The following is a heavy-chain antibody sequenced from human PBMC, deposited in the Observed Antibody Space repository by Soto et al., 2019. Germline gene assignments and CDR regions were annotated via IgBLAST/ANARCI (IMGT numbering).Heavy chain of an antibody. CDR2: INSDGSST. D-gene: IGHD3-3*01. CDR3: ARDCLSTNLRFLEWLLPFDF. Sequence: MRWVRKNQRKGLVWVSRINSDGSSTNYADSVKGRFTISRDNSKNTLYLQMNSLRAEDTAVYYCARDCLSTNLRFLEWLLPFDFWGQGTLVTGSS. J-gene: IGHJ4*02. V-gene: IGHV3-74*01.